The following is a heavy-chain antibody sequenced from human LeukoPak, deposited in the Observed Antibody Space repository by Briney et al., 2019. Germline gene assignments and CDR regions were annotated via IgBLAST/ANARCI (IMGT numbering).Heavy chain of an antibody. V-gene: IGHV3-64*01. D-gene: IGHD6-13*01. Sequence: GGSLRLSCAASGFTFSSYAMHWVRQAPGKGLEYVSAISSNGVSTYYANSVKGRFTISRDNSKNTLYLQMGSLRAEDMAVYYCARLAAAGTPLIDYWGQGTLVTVSS. CDR1: GFTFSSYA. CDR3: ARLAAAGTPLIDY. CDR2: ISSNGVST. J-gene: IGHJ4*02.